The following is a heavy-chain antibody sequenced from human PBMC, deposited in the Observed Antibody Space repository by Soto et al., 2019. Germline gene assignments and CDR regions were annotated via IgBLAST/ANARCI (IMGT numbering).Heavy chain of an antibody. D-gene: IGHD5-12*01. CDR2: IWYDGSNK. V-gene: IGHV3-33*01. CDR3: ARSPVFGGYDSMIDY. Sequence: QVQLVESGGNVVQPGRSLRLSCAASGFTFSSYAMHWVRQAPGKGLEWVAVIWYDGSNKYYADSVKGRFTISRDNSKNPLYLHMNSLRAEDTAVYYCARSPVFGGYDSMIDYWGQGTLVTVSS. CDR1: GFTFSSYA. J-gene: IGHJ4*02.